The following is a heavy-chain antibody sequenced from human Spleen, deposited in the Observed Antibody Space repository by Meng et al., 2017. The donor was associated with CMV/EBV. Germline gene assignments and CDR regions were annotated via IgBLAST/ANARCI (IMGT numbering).Heavy chain of an antibody. D-gene: IGHD1-26*01. Sequence: SGGSISSSPYYWAWIRQPPGKGLEWIGSIYYSGSTYYNASLNSRVTMSVDTSKNHFSLKLTSVTAADTAVYYCARPGGTYYWYFDYWGQGTLVTVSS. J-gene: IGHJ4*02. CDR3: ARPGGTYYWYFDY. CDR2: IYYSGST. CDR1: GGSISSSPYY. V-gene: IGHV4-39*02.